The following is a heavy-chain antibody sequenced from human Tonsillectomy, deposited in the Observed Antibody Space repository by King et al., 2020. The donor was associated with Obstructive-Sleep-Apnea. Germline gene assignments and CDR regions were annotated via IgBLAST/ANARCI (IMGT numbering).Heavy chain of an antibody. V-gene: IGHV4-59*01. Sequence: QLQESGPGLVKPSETLSLTCTVSGGSISSYYWSWIRQPPGKGLEWIGYFYYTGSTNCNPSLKSRVTMTVDMSKNQFSLKLSSVTAADTAVYYCARGREYYYDSSGYYSDWGQGTLVTVSS. J-gene: IGHJ4*02. D-gene: IGHD3-22*01. CDR1: GGSISSYY. CDR2: FYYTGST. CDR3: ARGREYYYDSSGYYSD.